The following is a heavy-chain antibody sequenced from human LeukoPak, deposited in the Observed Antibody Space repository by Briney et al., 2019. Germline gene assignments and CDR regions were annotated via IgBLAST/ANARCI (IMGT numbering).Heavy chain of an antibody. Sequence: GGSLRLSCAASGFTFSTYNMNWVRQAPGKGLEWVSSITSSSSYTFYADSVKGRFTISRDNAKSSLYLQMNSLRAEDTAVYYCARALYWWFGELFGEYYYYYMDVWGKGTTVTISS. J-gene: IGHJ6*03. V-gene: IGHV3-21*04. D-gene: IGHD3-10*01. CDR1: GFTFSTYN. CDR2: ITSSSSYT. CDR3: ARALYWWFGELFGEYYYYYMDV.